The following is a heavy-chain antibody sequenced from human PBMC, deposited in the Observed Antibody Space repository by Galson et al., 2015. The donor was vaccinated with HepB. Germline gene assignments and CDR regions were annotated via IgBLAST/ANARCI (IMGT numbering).Heavy chain of an antibody. Sequence: SLRLSCAASGFTFSSYSMNWVRQAPGKGLEWVSSISSSSYYIYYADSVEGRFTIPRDNAKNSLYLQMNSLRAEDTAVYFCARGPGLEFDYWGQGTLVTVSS. D-gene: IGHD5/OR15-5a*01. V-gene: IGHV3-21*01. CDR2: ISSSSYYI. CDR1: GFTFSSYS. J-gene: IGHJ4*02. CDR3: ARGPGLEFDY.